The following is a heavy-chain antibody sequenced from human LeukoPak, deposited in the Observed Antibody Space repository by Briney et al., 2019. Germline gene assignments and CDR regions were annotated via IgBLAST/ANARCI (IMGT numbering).Heavy chain of an antibody. CDR3: TTGTRGFDS. CDR1: GFTFSNDL. D-gene: IGHD2-8*02. CDR2: IKSNTDGGTT. Sequence: GGSLRLSCAASGFTFSNDLMTWVRQAPGKGLEWVGRIKSNTDGGTTDYGAPVKGRFTMSRDDSINTLYLQMSSLKTEDTAVYYCTTGTRGFDSWGQGTLVTVSS. J-gene: IGHJ5*01. V-gene: IGHV3-15*05.